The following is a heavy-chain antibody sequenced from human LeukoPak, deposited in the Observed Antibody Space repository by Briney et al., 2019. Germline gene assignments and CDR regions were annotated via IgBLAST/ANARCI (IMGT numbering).Heavy chain of an antibody. CDR2: ISSGSSYI. D-gene: IGHD4-17*01. V-gene: IGHV3-21*01. Sequence: GGSLRLSCAASGFTFSSYSMNWVRQAPGKGLEWVSSISSGSSYIYYADSVKGRFTISRDNAKNSLYLQMNSLRAEDTAVYYCARGYGDSPTAPFDYWGQGTLVTVSS. J-gene: IGHJ4*02. CDR1: GFTFSSYS. CDR3: ARGYGDSPTAPFDY.